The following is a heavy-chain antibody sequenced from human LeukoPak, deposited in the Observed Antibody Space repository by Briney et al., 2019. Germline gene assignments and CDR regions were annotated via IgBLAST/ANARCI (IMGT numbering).Heavy chain of an antibody. V-gene: IGHV3-66*02. CDR3: ARNEYYDYVWGSYRPFDY. CDR1: GFTVSSNY. J-gene: IGHJ4*02. Sequence: GGSLRLSCAASGFTVSSNYMSWVRQAPGKGLEWVPVIYSGGSTYYADSVKGRFTISRDNSKNTLYLQMNSLRAEDTAVYYCARNEYYDYVWGSYRPFDYWGQGTLVTVSS. D-gene: IGHD3-16*02. CDR2: IYSGGST.